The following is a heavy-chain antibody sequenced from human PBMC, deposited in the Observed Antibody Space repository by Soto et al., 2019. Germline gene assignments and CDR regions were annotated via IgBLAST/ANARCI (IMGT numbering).Heavy chain of an antibody. Sequence: EVQLLESGGGLVQPGGSLRLSCAASGFTFSSYAMSWVRQAPGKGLEWISAVSGSGGSTYYADSVKGRFTISRDNSKDTVYLQLNNLRAEDTAVYYCAKPPDYNWNDYCGQGTLVTVSS. D-gene: IGHD1-20*01. V-gene: IGHV3-23*01. CDR3: AKPPDYNWNDY. CDR1: GFTFSSYA. J-gene: IGHJ4*02. CDR2: VSGSGGST.